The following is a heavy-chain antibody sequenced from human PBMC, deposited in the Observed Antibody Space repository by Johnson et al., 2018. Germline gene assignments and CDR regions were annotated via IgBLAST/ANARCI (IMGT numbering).Heavy chain of an antibody. CDR1: GFTFSSYA. Sequence: VQLVESGGGLVQPGGSLRLSCAASGFTFSSYAMSWVRQAPGQGLEWVSAISGSGGSTYYADSVKGRFTISRDNSKNTLYLQMNSLRAEDTAVYYCARDALAPIVGATYAFDIWGQGTMVTVSS. J-gene: IGHJ3*02. CDR3: ARDALAPIVGATYAFDI. D-gene: IGHD1-26*01. V-gene: IGHV3-23*04. CDR2: ISGSGGST.